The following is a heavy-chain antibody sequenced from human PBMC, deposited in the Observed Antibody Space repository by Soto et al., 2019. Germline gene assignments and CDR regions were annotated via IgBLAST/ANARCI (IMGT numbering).Heavy chain of an antibody. J-gene: IGHJ4*02. CDR1: GYTFTSYG. CDR3: ARDPSFGGSSTSCYQAIDY. V-gene: IGHV1-18*01. D-gene: IGHD2-2*01. CDR2: ISAYNGNT. Sequence: QVQLVQSGAEVKKPGASVKVSCKASGYTFTSYGISWVRQAPGQGLEWMGWISAYNGNTNYAQKLQGIVTMTTATSRSTAYMELRMLRSDDTAVYYCARDPSFGGSSTSCYQAIDYWGQGTLVTVSS.